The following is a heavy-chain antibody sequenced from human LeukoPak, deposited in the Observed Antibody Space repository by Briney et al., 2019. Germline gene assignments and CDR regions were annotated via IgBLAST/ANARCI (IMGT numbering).Heavy chain of an antibody. CDR2: IYHSRST. J-gene: IGHJ6*02. CDR1: GGSISSSNW. V-gene: IGHV4-4*02. D-gene: IGHD2-15*01. Sequence: SETLSLTCAVSGGSISSSNWWSWVRPPPGKGLEWLGEIYHSRSTNYNPSLKSRVTISVDKSKNQFSLKLSSVTAADTAVYYCARRALVCSGGSCKPYYYGMDVWGQGTTVTVSS. CDR3: ARRALVCSGGSCKPYYYGMDV.